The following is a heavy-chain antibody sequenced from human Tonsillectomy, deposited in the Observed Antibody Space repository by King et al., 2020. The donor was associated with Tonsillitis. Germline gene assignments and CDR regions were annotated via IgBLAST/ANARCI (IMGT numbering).Heavy chain of an antibody. CDR3: ARRGVAAAASGGVYFQH. Sequence: QVQLVESGGGLVKPGGSLRLSCAASGFTFSDYYMSWVRQAPGKGLEWVSYITSSGNTIYYADSVKGRFNVSRDNAKNSLYLQMNGLRAEDTAVYYCARRGVAAAASGGVYFQHWGQGTLVTVSS. J-gene: IGHJ1*01. CDR1: GFTFSDYY. D-gene: IGHD6-13*01. CDR2: ITSSGNTI. V-gene: IGHV3-11*01.